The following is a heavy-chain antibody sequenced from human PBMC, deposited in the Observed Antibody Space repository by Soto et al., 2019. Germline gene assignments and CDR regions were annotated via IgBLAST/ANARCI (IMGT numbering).Heavy chain of an antibody. CDR1: GGTFSSYA. D-gene: IGHD2-15*01. CDR2: IIPIFGTA. J-gene: IGHJ4*02. CDR3: ARLVVVAATNYFDY. V-gene: IGHV1-69*13. Sequence: SVKVSCKASGGTFSSYAISWVRQAPGQGLEWMGGIIPIFGTANYAQKFQGRVTITANESTSTAYMELSSLRSEDTAVYYCARLVVVAATNYFDYWGQGTLVTVSS.